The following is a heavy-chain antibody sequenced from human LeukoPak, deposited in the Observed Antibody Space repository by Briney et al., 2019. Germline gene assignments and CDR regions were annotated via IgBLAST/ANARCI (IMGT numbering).Heavy chain of an antibody. J-gene: IGHJ4*02. CDR2: ISGSGGST. Sequence: LSGGTLRLSCAASGFTFSSYGMSWVRQAPGKGLEWVSAISGSGGSTYYADSVKGRFTISRDNSKNTLYLQMNSLRAEDTAVYYCAKDGGKGRYFDWLLFDYWGQGTLVTVSS. V-gene: IGHV3-23*01. D-gene: IGHD3-9*01. CDR3: AKDGGKGRYFDWLLFDY. CDR1: GFTFSSYG.